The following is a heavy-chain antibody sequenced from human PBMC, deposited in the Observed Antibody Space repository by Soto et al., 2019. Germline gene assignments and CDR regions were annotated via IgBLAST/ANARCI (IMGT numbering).Heavy chain of an antibody. Sequence: QVQLLESGGGVVQPGRSLRLSCVASGFTFHAYAMFWVRQAPGKGLEWVAGISYDGSSKYLADSVRGRFTISRDNSKNTLFLQINTLTSEDTAVYFCARVGRSVGGDYWGHGNLVTVSS. CDR2: ISYDGSSK. CDR1: GFTFHAYA. V-gene: IGHV3-30-3*01. J-gene: IGHJ4*01. CDR3: ARVGRSVGGDY. D-gene: IGHD6-19*01.